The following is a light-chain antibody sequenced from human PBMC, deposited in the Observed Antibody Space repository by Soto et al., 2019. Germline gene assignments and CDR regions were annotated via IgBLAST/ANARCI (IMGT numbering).Light chain of an antibody. V-gene: IGKV3-15*01. CDR2: GAS. CDR3: QQYKNWALT. J-gene: IGKJ4*01. CDR1: QSVSSN. Sequence: IVMKQSPATLSVSPGGRATLSCRASQSVSSNLAWYQQKPGQAPRLLIYGASTRATGFPARFSGSGSGTEFTLTISSLKSEDFAVYYCQQYKNWALTFGGGTKVDI.